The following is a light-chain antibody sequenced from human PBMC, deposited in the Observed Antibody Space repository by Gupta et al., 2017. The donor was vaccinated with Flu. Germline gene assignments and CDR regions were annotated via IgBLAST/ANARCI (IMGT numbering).Light chain of an antibody. J-gene: IGKJ1*01. Sequence: RATLSCRASQSVSSSYLAWYQQKPGQAPRLLIYGASSRATGIPDRFSGSGSGTDFTLTISRLEPEEFAVYYCQQYGSSPPRTFGQGTKVEIK. CDR2: GAS. CDR1: QSVSSSY. V-gene: IGKV3-20*01. CDR3: QQYGSSPPRT.